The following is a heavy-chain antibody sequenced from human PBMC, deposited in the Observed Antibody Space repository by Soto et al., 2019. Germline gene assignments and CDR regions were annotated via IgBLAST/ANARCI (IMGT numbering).Heavy chain of an antibody. CDR3: ARVRRTYYYDSSGYPPHYGMDV. CDR2: INPNSGGT. V-gene: IGHV1-2*02. CDR1: GYTFTVYY. Sequence: GASVKVSCKASGYTFTVYYMHCVRQSPGQWLDWMGWINPNSGGTNYAQKFQGRVTMTRDTSISTAYMELSRLRSDDTAVYYCARVRRTYYYDSSGYPPHYGMDVWGQGTTVTVSS. J-gene: IGHJ6*02. D-gene: IGHD3-22*01.